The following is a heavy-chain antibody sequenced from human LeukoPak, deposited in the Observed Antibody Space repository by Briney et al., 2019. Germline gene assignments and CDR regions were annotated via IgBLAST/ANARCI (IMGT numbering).Heavy chain of an antibody. D-gene: IGHD3-3*01. V-gene: IGHV3-48*02. Sequence: GGSLRLSCAASGFTFSSYSRNWVRQAPGKGLEWVSYISSSSSTIYYADSVKGRFTISRDNAKNSLYLQMNSLRDEDTAVYYCARAVLEWLSEIDYWGQGTLVTVSS. CDR3: ARAVLEWLSEIDY. CDR2: ISSSSSTI. J-gene: IGHJ4*02. CDR1: GFTFSSYS.